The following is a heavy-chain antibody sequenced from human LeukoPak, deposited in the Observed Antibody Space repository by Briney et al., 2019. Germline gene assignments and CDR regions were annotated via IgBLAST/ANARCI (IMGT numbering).Heavy chain of an antibody. CDR1: GVSISSGGYY. CDR3: ARIHCGSTGCPPDY. Sequence: SETLSLTCTVPGVSISSGGYYWNWIRQHPGKGLEWIGYIYYGGSTYYNPSLKSRLTISVDASKNQVSLKLSSVTAADTAVYYCARIHCGSTGCPPDYWGQGTLVTVSS. V-gene: IGHV4-31*02. CDR2: IYYGGST. J-gene: IGHJ4*02. D-gene: IGHD2-2*01.